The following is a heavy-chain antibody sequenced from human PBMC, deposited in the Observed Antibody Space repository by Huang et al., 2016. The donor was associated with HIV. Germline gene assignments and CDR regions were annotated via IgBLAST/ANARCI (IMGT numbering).Heavy chain of an antibody. CDR3: VRGRGTSWSFFDT. V-gene: IGHV4-34*01. Sequence: QVRLDQWGAGLLKPSETLSLPCAVYGYSFSDFFWSWIRQSPGKGLEWIGEINHVGKTNYNPSLKSRVTIAVDTSKNQFSLKLKSVTVDDTSMYYCVRGRGTSWSFFDTWGQGSLVTVFS. CDR1: GYSFSDFF. D-gene: IGHD2-2*01. J-gene: IGHJ4*02. CDR2: INHVGKT.